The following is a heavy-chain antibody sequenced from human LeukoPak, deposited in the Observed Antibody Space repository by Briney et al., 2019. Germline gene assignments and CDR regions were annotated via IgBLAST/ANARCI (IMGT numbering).Heavy chain of an antibody. CDR1: GGSFSGYF. V-gene: IGHV4-34*01. D-gene: IGHD3-10*01. CDR2: INDSGAI. Sequence: SETLSLTCAVYGGSFSGYFWTWIRQPPGKGLEWIAEINDSGAINYNPSLKSRVSISVDTAKSQFSLKVNSVTAADTAVYYSARRGSGSLNVQSNFDYWGQGTLVTVSS. CDR3: ARRGSGSLNVQSNFDY. J-gene: IGHJ4*02.